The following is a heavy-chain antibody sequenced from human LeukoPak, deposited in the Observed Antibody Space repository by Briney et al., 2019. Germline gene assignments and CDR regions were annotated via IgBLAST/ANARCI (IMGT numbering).Heavy chain of an antibody. V-gene: IGHV4-39*01. CDR3: ARGRRDGYNLEYFDK. Sequence: GSLRLSCAASGFTFSSYAMSWVRQPPGKGLQWIGSFYYSGSTYYNPSLKSRVTIYVDTSKNQFSLKLSSVTAADTAVYYCARGRRDGYNLEYFDKWGQGTLVTVSS. J-gene: IGHJ4*02. CDR2: FYYSGST. D-gene: IGHD5-24*01. CDR1: GFTFSSYA.